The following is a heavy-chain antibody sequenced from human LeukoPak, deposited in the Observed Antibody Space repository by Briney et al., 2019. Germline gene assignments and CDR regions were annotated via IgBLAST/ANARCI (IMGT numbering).Heavy chain of an antibody. CDR1: GGSISSYY. V-gene: IGHV4-59*01. CDR2: SYYSGST. D-gene: IGHD6-19*01. Sequence: SETLSLTCTVSGGSISSYYWSWIRQPPGKGLEGIGYSYYSGSTNYNPSLKSRVTISVSTSKSQFSLKLSSVTAADTAVYYCARVAPSGYSSGWYFDYWGQGTLVTVSS. CDR3: ARVAPSGYSSGWYFDY. J-gene: IGHJ4*02.